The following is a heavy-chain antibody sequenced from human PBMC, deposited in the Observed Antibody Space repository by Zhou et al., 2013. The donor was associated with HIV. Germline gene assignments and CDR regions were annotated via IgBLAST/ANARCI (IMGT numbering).Heavy chain of an antibody. CDR3: ATTSRSSSS. CDR1: GYSFTKFG. J-gene: IGHJ5*02. V-gene: IGHV1-18*01. D-gene: IGHD6-6*01. Sequence: QVQLVQSGAEVKKPGASMRLSCKASGYSFTKFGISWIRQAPGQGLEWMGWISGYNGDTNYAQHLQGRLTMTTDTSTSTAYMEMSSLRSEDTAVYYCATTSRSSSSWGQGTLVTVSS. CDR2: ISGYNGDT.